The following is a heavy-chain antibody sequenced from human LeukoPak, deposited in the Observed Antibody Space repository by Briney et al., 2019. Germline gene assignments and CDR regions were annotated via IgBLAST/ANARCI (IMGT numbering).Heavy chain of an antibody. CDR1: GFTFSSYE. D-gene: IGHD5-18*01. Sequence: GGSLRLSCAASGFTFSSYEMNWVRQAPGKGMEWVSYISSSGSTIYYADSVKGRFTISRDNAKTSLYLQMNSLRAEDTAVYYCARDLSGVAGYTYGRGIDYWGQGTLVTVSS. J-gene: IGHJ4*02. CDR2: ISSSGSTI. V-gene: IGHV3-48*03. CDR3: ARDLSGVAGYTYGRGIDY.